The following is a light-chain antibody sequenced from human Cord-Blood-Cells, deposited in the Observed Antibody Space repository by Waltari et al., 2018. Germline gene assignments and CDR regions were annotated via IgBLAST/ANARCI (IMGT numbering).Light chain of an antibody. CDR2: GKN. CDR1: SLRSYY. V-gene: IGLV3-19*01. CDR3: NSRDSSGNHVV. J-gene: IGLJ2*01. Sequence: SSELTHDPAVSVALGRTVRITCQGASLRSYYAPRYQQKPGQAPVLVIYGKNNRPSGIPDRFSGSSSGNTASLTITGAQAEDEADYYCNSRDSSGNHVVFGGGTKLTVL.